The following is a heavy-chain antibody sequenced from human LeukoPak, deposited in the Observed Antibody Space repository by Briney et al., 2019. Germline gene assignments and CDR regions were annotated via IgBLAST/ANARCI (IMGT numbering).Heavy chain of an antibody. V-gene: IGHV1-69*04. CDR1: GGTFSSYA. D-gene: IGHD2-2*01. CDR3: ARDIVVVNGMDV. CDR2: IIPILGIA. Sequence: ASVKVSCKASGGTFSSYAISWVRQAPGQGLAWMGRIIPILGIANYAQKFQGRVTITADKSTSTAYMELSSLRSEDTAVYYCARDIVVVNGMDVWGQGTTVTVSS. J-gene: IGHJ6*02.